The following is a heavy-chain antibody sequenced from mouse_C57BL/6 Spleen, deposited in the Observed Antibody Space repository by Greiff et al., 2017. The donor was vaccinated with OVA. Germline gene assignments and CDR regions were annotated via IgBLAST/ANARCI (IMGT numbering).Heavy chain of an antibody. V-gene: IGHV1-55*01. D-gene: IGHD1-1*01. CDR3: AREDCGSSSWFAY. CDR1: GYTFTSYW. CDR2: IYPGSGST. J-gene: IGHJ3*01. Sequence: VQLQQPGAELVKPGASVKMSCKASGYTFTSYWITWVKQRPGQGLEWIGDIYPGSGSTNYNEKFKSKATLTVDTSSSTAYMQLSSLTSEDSAVYYCAREDCGSSSWFAYWGQGTLVTVSA.